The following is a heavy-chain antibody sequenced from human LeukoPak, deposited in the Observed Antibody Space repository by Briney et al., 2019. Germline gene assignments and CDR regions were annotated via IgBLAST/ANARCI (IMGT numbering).Heavy chain of an antibody. V-gene: IGHV1-18*01. CDR1: GYTFTSYG. CDR3: ARDLTYYDFWSGYPGEFDS. D-gene: IGHD3-3*01. J-gene: IGHJ5*01. Sequence: ASVKVSCKASGYTFTSYGISWVRQAPGQGLEWMGWISAYNGNTNYAQKLQGRVTMTTDTSTSTAYMELRSLRSDDTAVYYCARDLTYYDFWSGYPGEFDSWGQGTLVTVSS. CDR2: ISAYNGNT.